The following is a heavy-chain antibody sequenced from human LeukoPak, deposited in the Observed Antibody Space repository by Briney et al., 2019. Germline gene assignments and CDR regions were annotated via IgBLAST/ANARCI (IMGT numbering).Heavy chain of an antibody. CDR3: AREVVAATISLWVDYVSGFDP. CDR2: ISYDGSNK. CDR1: GFTFSSYA. V-gene: IGHV3-30*04. J-gene: IGHJ5*02. Sequence: GRSLRLSCAASGFTFSSYAMHWVRQAPGKGLEWVAVISYDGSNKYYADSVKGRFTISRDNSKNTLYLQMNSLRAEDTAVYYCAREVVAATISLWVDYVSGFDPWGQGTLVTVSS. D-gene: IGHD2-15*01.